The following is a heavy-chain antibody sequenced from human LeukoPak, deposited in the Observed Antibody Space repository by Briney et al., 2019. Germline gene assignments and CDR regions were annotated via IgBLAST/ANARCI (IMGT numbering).Heavy chain of an antibody. J-gene: IGHJ4*02. CDR2: IYYSGST. Sequence: SETLSLTCAVYGGSFSGYYWSWIRQPPGKGLEWIGYIYYSGSTNYNPSLKSRVTISVDTSKNQFSLKLSSVTAADTAVYYCARRSRQLEDYFDYWGQGTLVTVSS. CDR1: GGSFSGYY. V-gene: IGHV4-59*08. CDR3: ARRSRQLEDYFDY. D-gene: IGHD6-6*01.